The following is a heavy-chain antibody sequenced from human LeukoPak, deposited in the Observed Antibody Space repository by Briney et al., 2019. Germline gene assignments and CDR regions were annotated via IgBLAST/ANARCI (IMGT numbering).Heavy chain of an antibody. Sequence: PGGSLRLPCAASGFTFSSYEMNWVRQAPGKGLEWVSYISSSGSTIYYADSVKGRFTISRENARNSLYLQMNSLRAGDTAVYYCARGSAVVGATGYYNGMDVWGQGTTVTVSS. CDR2: ISSSGSTI. V-gene: IGHV3-48*03. CDR3: ARGSAVVGATGYYNGMDV. D-gene: IGHD1-26*01. J-gene: IGHJ6*02. CDR1: GFTFSSYE.